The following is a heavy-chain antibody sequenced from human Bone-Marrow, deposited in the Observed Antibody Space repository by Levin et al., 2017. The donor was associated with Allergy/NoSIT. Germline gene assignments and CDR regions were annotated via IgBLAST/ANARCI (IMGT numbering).Heavy chain of an antibody. CDR2: ITGGGGNT. Sequence: GESLKISCAASGFTFSSYAMSWVRQAPGKGLEWVSSITGGGGNTYYADAVKGRFTISRDNSKNSVYLQMNSLRAEDTAVYYCAKMDLTVLITSGRGFEFDFWGPGTLVTVSS. CDR3: AKMDLTVLITSGRGFEFDF. V-gene: IGHV3-23*01. J-gene: IGHJ4*02. D-gene: IGHD3-9*01. CDR1: GFTFSSYA.